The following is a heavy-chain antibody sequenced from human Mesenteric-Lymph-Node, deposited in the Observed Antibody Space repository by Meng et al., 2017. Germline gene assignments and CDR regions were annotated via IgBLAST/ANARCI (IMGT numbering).Heavy chain of an antibody. CDR2: TRNRARSYST. V-gene: IGHV3-72*01. J-gene: IGHJ4*02. CDR3: TRASGSSWSRSYIDY. CDR1: GFTFSGYE. D-gene: IGHD6-13*01. Sequence: GGSLRLSCAASGFTFSGYEMNWVRQAPGKGLEWVGRTRNRARSYSTEYAASVKGRFTMSRDDSKNSMDLLMNSMKTEDTAVYYCTRASGSSWSRSYIDYWGQGTLVTVSS.